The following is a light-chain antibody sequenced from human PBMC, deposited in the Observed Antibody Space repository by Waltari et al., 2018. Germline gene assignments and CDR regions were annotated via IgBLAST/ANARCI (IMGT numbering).Light chain of an antibody. V-gene: IGKV3-20*01. CDR2: GAS. CDR3: QHYDASPPFT. CDR1: RNHNTRF. Sequence: ETVFTQSLGTLSLSRGKSSTLSCRAIRNHNTRFLAWYQQKPGQAPRLLIYGASTRATGVPDRFSGGGCGTDFTLTISRLESEDYATYDCQHYDASPPFTFGGGTKVDIK. J-gene: IGKJ4*01.